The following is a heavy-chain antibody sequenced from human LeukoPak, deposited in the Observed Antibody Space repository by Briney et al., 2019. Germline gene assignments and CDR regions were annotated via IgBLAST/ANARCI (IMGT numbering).Heavy chain of an antibody. V-gene: IGHV4-39*02. CDR3: ARAGVRWERLDWLDP. CDR1: GGSISSSSHY. D-gene: IGHD1-26*01. CDR2: IYYSTTT. J-gene: IGHJ5*02. Sequence: PSETLSLTCTVSGGSISSSSHYWGWIRQPPGKGLEWIATIYYSTTTYYNPSLKSRVTTSVDTSKNHFSLKLSSVTAADTAVYYCARAGVRWERLDWLDPWGQGTLVTVPS.